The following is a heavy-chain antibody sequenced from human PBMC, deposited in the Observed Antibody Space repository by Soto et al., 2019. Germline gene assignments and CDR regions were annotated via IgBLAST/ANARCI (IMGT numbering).Heavy chain of an antibody. V-gene: IGHV3-23*01. Sequence: EVQLLESGGGLVQPGGSLRLSCAASGFTFSSYAMSWVRQAPGKGLEWVSAISGSGGSTYYADSVKGRFTISRDNSKNTLYLQMNSLRAEDTAVYYCAKDGAVQLERRRYFDYWGQGTLVTVSS. CDR2: ISGSGGST. D-gene: IGHD1-1*01. J-gene: IGHJ4*02. CDR1: GFTFSSYA. CDR3: AKDGAVQLERRRYFDY.